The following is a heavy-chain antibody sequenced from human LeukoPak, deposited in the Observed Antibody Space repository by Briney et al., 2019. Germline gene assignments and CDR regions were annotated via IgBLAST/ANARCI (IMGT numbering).Heavy chain of an antibody. V-gene: IGHV1-46*01. CDR3: ARVFYTVAYDY. D-gene: IGHD5-12*01. J-gene: IGHJ4*02. Sequence: ASVKVSCKASGYTFTGYYMHWVRQAPGQGLEWMGIINPSGGSTSYAQKFQGRVTMTRDTSTSTVYMELSSLRSEDTAVYYCARVFYTVAYDYWGQGTLVTVSS. CDR2: INPSGGST. CDR1: GYTFTGYY.